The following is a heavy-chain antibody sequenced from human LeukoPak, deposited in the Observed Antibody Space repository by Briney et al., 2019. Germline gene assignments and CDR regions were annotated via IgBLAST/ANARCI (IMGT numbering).Heavy chain of an antibody. V-gene: IGHV1-18*01. CDR2: ISAYNGNT. Sequence: ASVKVSCKASGYTFTSYGISWVRQAPGQGLEWMGWISAYNGNTNYAQKLQGRVTMTTDTSTSTAYMELRSLRSDDTAVYYCARGIQDIAVVPAAIMFWWFDPWGQGTLVTVSS. CDR1: GYTFTSYG. J-gene: IGHJ5*02. D-gene: IGHD2-2*01. CDR3: ARGIQDIAVVPAAIMFWWFDP.